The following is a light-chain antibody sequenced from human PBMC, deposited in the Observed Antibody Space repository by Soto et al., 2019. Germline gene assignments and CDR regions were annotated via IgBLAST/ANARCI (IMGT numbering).Light chain of an antibody. J-gene: IGKJ1*01. V-gene: IGKV3-20*01. CDR3: QQYDSSPRT. CDR1: QSVSSSS. Sequence: EIVFTQSPGTLSFSPGERATLSCRASQSVSSSSLAWYQQKPGRAPRLLIYGASSRATGIPDRFSGSGSGTDFTLTISRLEPEDFAVYYCQQYDSSPRTFGQGTKVDIK. CDR2: GAS.